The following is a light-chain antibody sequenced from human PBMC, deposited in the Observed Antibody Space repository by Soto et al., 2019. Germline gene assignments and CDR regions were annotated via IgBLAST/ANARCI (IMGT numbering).Light chain of an antibody. J-gene: IGKJ1*01. CDR3: QQYGSSGT. CDR2: GAS. V-gene: IGKV3-20*01. Sequence: EIVLTQSPATLSVSPGERATLSCRASQPISNDLAWYQQKPGQAPRLLIYGASNRATGIPDRFSGSGSGTDFTLTISRLEPEDFAVYYCQQYGSSGTFGPGTKVDIK. CDR1: QPISND.